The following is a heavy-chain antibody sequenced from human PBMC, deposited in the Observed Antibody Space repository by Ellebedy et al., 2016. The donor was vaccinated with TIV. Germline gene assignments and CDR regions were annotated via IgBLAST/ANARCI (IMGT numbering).Heavy chain of an antibody. D-gene: IGHD2-2*01. J-gene: IGHJ6*02. Sequence: SVKVSXXASGFTFSSSAIQWVRQPRGQRLEWIGWIVVGSVNTNYAQKFQERVTITRDMSTSTAYMELSSLRSEDTAVYYCAASGVVVPVVYGMDVWGQGTTVTVSS. CDR2: IVVGSVNT. CDR3: AASGVVVPVVYGMDV. V-gene: IGHV1-58*02. CDR1: GFTFSSSA.